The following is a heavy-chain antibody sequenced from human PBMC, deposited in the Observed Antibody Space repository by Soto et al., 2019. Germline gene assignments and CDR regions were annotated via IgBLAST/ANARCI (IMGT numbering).Heavy chain of an antibody. D-gene: IGHD3-22*01. CDR3: ARAIIRYYYDSSGYHWFDL. V-gene: IGHV4-31*03. CDR1: GGSISSGGYY. CDR2: IYYSGST. Sequence: PSETLSLTCTVSGGSISSGGYYWSWIRQHPGKGLEWIGYIYYSGSTYYNPSLKSRVTISVDTSKNQFSLKLSSVTAADTAVYYCARAIIRYYYDSSGYHWFDLWGQGTLVTVSS. J-gene: IGHJ5*02.